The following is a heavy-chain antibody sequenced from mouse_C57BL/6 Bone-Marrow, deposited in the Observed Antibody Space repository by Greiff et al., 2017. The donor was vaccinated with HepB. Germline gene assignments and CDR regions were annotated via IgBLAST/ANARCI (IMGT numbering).Heavy chain of an antibody. CDR2: IYPGDGDT. D-gene: IGHD4-1*01. Sequence: QVQLKESGPELVKPGASVKISCKASGYAFSSSWMNWVKQRPGKGLEWIGRIYPGDGDTNYNGKFKGKATLTADKSSSTAYMQLSSLTSEDSAVYFCARWDWFAYWGQGTLVTVSA. CDR3: ARWDWFAY. J-gene: IGHJ3*01. V-gene: IGHV1-82*01. CDR1: GYAFSSSW.